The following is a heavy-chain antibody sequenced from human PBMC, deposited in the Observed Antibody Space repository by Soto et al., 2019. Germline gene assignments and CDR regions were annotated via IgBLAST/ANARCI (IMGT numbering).Heavy chain of an antibody. Sequence: QVQLQESGPGLVKPSQTLSLTCTVSGGSISSAGYYWGWIRQHPGKGLEWIGYIYYSGGTYYNPSLKSRVTISVDTSKNQFSLKLSSVTAADTAVYYCAREEGGGYDHRWFDPWGQGTLVTVSS. CDR3: AREEGGGYDHRWFDP. CDR1: GGSISSAGYY. J-gene: IGHJ5*02. V-gene: IGHV4-31*03. D-gene: IGHD5-12*01. CDR2: IYYSGGT.